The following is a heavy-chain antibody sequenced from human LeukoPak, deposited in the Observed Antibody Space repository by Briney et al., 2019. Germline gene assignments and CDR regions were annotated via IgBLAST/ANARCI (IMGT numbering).Heavy chain of an antibody. J-gene: IGHJ3*02. CDR1: GFTYINAW. D-gene: IGHD2-21*01. Sequence: PGGSLRLSCAASGFTYINAWMSWVRQAPGKGLEWVGRTKSKTDGGTTDYAAPVKDRFTISRDDSKNTLYLQMNSLKSEDTALSYCTTATLISRYSGGGSNYFAFDTWGQGTVVTVSS. CDR2: TKSKTDGGTT. V-gene: IGHV3-15*01. CDR3: TTATLISRYSGGGSNYFAFDT.